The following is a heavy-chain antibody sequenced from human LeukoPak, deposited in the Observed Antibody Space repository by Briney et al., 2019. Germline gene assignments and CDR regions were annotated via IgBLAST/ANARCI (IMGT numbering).Heavy chain of an antibody. CDR2: IYYSGST. CDR1: GGSISSGSYY. Sequence: PSETLSLTCTVSGGSISSGSYYWGWIRQPPGKGLEWIGSIYYSGSTYYNPSLKSRVTISADTSKNQFSLKLSSVTAADTAVYYCARDYMTTVINWDYYYMDVWGKGTTVTVSS. CDR3: ARDYMTTVINWDYYYMDV. J-gene: IGHJ6*03. V-gene: IGHV4-39*07. D-gene: IGHD4-23*01.